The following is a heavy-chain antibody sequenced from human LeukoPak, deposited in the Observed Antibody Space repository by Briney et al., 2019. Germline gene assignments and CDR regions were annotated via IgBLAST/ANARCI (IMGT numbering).Heavy chain of an antibody. D-gene: IGHD2-2*01. Sequence: GGSLRLSCAASGFTFDNYGMSWVRQVPGKGLEWVSSINGNGGSTAYADSVKGRFTISRDNSKNTLYLQTNSLRAEDTAVYYCAKSLESTNYYYHMDVWGKGTTVTISS. V-gene: IGHV3-20*04. CDR3: AKSLESTNYYYHMDV. CDR2: INGNGGST. J-gene: IGHJ6*03. CDR1: GFTFDNYG.